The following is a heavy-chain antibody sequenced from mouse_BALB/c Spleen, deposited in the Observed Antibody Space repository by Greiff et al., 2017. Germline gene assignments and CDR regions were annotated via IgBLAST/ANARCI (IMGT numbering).Heavy chain of an antibody. D-gene: IGHD2-2*01. CDR1: GFTFSDYY. J-gene: IGHJ2*01. CDR2: ISDGGSYT. Sequence: EVKVVESGGGLVKPGGSLKLSCAASGFTFSDYYMSWVRQTPEKRLEWVATISDGGSYTYYPDSVKGRFTISRDNAKNNLYLQMSSLKSEDTAMYYCAREGYVGHFDYWGQGTTLTVSS. CDR3: AREGYVGHFDY. V-gene: IGHV5-4*02.